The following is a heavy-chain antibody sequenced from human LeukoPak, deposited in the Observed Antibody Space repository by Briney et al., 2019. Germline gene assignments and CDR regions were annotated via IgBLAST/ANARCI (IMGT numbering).Heavy chain of an antibody. CDR3: ARDQWELRYFDY. Sequence: GGSLRLSCAASGFTFSSYAMHWVRQAPGKELEWVAVISYDGSNKYYADSVKGRFTISRDNSKNTLYLQMNSLRAEDTAVYYCARDQWELRYFDYWGQGTLVTVSS. CDR2: ISYDGSNK. J-gene: IGHJ4*02. D-gene: IGHD1-26*01. CDR1: GFTFSSYA. V-gene: IGHV3-30-3*01.